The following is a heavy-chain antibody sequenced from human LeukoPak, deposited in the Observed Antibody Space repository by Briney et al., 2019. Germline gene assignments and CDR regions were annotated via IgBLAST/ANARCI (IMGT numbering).Heavy chain of an antibody. D-gene: IGHD2-2*01. CDR3: AKLLTAAMPSDS. Sequence: GVSLRLSCTASGFTFSDYPMSWVRQAPGKGLEWVSAIGGSGFITYYADSVKGRFTISRDDSKNTLYLQIHSLRAEDSALYYCAKLLTAAMPSDSWGQGTLVTVSS. CDR2: IGGSGFIT. CDR1: GFTFSDYP. J-gene: IGHJ4*02. V-gene: IGHV3-23*01.